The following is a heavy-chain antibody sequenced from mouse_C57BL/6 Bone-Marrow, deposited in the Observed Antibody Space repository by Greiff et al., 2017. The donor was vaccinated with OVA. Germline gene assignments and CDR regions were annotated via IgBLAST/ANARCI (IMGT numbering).Heavy chain of an antibody. Sequence: VQLQQSGAELVRPGASVTLSCKASGYTFTDYEMHWVKQTPVHGLEWIGAIDPETGGTAYNQKFKGKAILTADKSSSTAYMQLSSLTSEDSAVYYCAKDGYLDYWGQGTTLTVSS. V-gene: IGHV1-15*01. J-gene: IGHJ2*01. CDR2: IDPETGGT. CDR1: GYTFTDYE. CDR3: AKDGYLDY. D-gene: IGHD2-3*01.